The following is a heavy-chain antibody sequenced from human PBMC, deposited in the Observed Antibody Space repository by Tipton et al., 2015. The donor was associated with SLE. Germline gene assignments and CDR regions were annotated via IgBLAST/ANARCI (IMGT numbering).Heavy chain of an antibody. Sequence: TLSLTCTVSRGSISDYYWTWIRQPPGKGLEWIGHAFFRGGTDYSPSLKSRVTISVDTSKGQCSLKLNSATAADTAVYYCAVRRKLGFGEFDYGLDVWGQGTTVTVSS. J-gene: IGHJ6*02. D-gene: IGHD3-10*01. CDR2: AFFRGGT. CDR3: AVRRKLGFGEFDYGLDV. V-gene: IGHV4-59*01. CDR1: RGSISDYY.